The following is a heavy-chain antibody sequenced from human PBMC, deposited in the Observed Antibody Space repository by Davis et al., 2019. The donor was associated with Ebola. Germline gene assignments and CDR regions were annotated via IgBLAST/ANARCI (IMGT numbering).Heavy chain of an antibody. V-gene: IGHV5-10-1*01. CDR2: IDTSGSYT. J-gene: IGHJ4*02. Sequence: GESLKISCQGSGYRFTNYWITWVRQMPGKGLEWMGMIDTSGSYTKYNPSFQGHVTITSDKSSSIAFLEWTSLKASDTAMYFCARHYTRNDELDVWGQGTLVTVSS. CDR1: GYRFTNYW. D-gene: IGHD1-1*01. CDR3: ARHYTRNDELDV.